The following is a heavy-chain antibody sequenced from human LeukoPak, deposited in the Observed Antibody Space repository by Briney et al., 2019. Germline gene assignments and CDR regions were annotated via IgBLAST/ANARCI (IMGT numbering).Heavy chain of an antibody. J-gene: IGHJ3*02. V-gene: IGHV1-69*01. CDR2: IIPIFGTA. Sequence: SVKVSCKASGGTFSSYAISWVRQAPGQGLEWMGGIIPIFGTANYAQKFQGRVTITADESTSTAYMELSSLRSEDTAVYYCARKVEDSSGYYLYAFDIWGQGTMVTVSS. CDR3: ARKVEDSSGYYLYAFDI. D-gene: IGHD3-22*01. CDR1: GGTFSSYA.